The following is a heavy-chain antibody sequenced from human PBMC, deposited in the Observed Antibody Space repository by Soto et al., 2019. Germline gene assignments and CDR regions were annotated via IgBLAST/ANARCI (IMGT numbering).Heavy chain of an antibody. CDR2: ISTGGTSI. Sequence: DVQLVESGGGWVQPGGSLRLSCAASGFTFYSFEMNWVRQAPGKGLEWISYISTGGTSIFYADSVKGRFTVSRDNAKSSLYLQMNRLRVEDTAVYYCARPRGNAYFYLASWGPGTLVTVSS. V-gene: IGHV3-48*03. J-gene: IGHJ4*02. CDR3: ARPRGNAYFYLAS. CDR1: GFTFYSFE. D-gene: IGHD3-10*01.